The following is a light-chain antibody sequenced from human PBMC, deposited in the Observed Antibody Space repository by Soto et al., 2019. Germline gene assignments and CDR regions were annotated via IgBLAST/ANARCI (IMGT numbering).Light chain of an antibody. CDR1: SSDVGSYNL. Sequence: QSALTQPASVSGSAGQSITISCTGTSSDVGSYNLVSWYQQHPGKAPKLMIYEGSKRPSGVSNRFSGSKSGNTASLTISGLQAEDEADYYCCSYAGSSTFVFGGGTKVTVL. CDR2: EGS. CDR3: CSYAGSSTFV. J-gene: IGLJ2*01. V-gene: IGLV2-23*03.